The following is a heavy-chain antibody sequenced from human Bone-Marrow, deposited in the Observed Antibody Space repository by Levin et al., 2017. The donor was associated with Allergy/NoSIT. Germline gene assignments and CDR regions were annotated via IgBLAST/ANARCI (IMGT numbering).Heavy chain of an antibody. CDR3: ARASHTRIAVADSYYFDY. J-gene: IGHJ4*02. CDR1: GFTFSSYS. Sequence: GGSLRLSCAASGFTFSSYSMNWVRQAPGKGLEWVSYISSSSSTIYYADSVKGRFTISRDNAKNSLYLQMNSLRAEDTAVYYCARASHTRIAVADSYYFDYWGQGTLVTVSS. CDR2: ISSSSSTI. V-gene: IGHV3-48*01. D-gene: IGHD6-19*01.